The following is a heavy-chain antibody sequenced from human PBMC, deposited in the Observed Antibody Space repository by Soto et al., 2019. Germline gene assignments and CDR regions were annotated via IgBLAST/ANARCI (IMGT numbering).Heavy chain of an antibody. CDR1: GFTFSSYA. D-gene: IGHD6-13*01. J-gene: IGHJ4*02. CDR2: ISSNGGST. Sequence: EVQLVESGGGLVQPGGSLRLSCSASGFTFSSYAMHWVRQAPGKGLEYVSGISSNGGSTYYGDSVKGRFTISRDNSKNTLYLQMSSLRGEDTAVYYCVKNRGSWYGRSDYWGQGTLVTVSS. V-gene: IGHV3-64D*06. CDR3: VKNRGSWYGRSDY.